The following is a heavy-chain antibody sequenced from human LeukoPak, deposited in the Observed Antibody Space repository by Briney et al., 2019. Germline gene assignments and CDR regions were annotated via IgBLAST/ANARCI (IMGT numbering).Heavy chain of an antibody. CDR3: ARDPIWNDVSPSDY. Sequence: PSETLSLTCTVSGGSLSSYYWSWIRQPAGKGLEWIGRIYTSGSTNYNPSLKSRVTMSVDTSKNQFSLKLSSVTAADTAVYYCARDPIWNDVSPSDYWGQGTLVTVSS. D-gene: IGHD1-1*01. CDR1: GGSLSSYY. CDR2: IYTSGST. V-gene: IGHV4-4*07. J-gene: IGHJ4*02.